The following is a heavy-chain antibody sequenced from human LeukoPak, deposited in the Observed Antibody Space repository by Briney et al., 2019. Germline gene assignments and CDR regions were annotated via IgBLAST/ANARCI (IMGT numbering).Heavy chain of an antibody. CDR3: AISEETGTTSSFDY. Sequence: ASVKVSCKASGYTFTGYYMHWVRQAPGQGLEWMGWINPNSGGTNYAQKFQGRVTMTRDTSISTAYMELSRLRSDDTAVYSCAISEETGTTSSFDYWGQGTLVTVSS. V-gene: IGHV1-2*02. D-gene: IGHD1-1*01. J-gene: IGHJ4*02. CDR1: GYTFTGYY. CDR2: INPNSGGT.